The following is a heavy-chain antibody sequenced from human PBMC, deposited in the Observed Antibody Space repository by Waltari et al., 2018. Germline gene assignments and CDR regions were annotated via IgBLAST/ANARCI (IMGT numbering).Heavy chain of an antibody. J-gene: IGHJ3*02. Sequence: QVQLQESGPGLVKPSQTLSLTCTVSGGSISSGSYYWSWIRQPAGKGLEWIGRIYTSGSTNYNPSLKSRVTISVDTSKNQFSLKLSSVTAADTAVYYCATLSGFDAFDIWGQGTMVTVSS. CDR3: ATLSGFDAFDI. CDR2: IYTSGST. D-gene: IGHD5-12*01. CDR1: GGSISSGSYY. V-gene: IGHV4-61*02.